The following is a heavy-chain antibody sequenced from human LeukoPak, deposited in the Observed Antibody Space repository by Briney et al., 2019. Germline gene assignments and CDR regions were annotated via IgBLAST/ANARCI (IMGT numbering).Heavy chain of an antibody. V-gene: IGHV4-59*01. CDR1: GGSISSYY. D-gene: IGHD3-10*01. J-gene: IGHJ3*02. CDR2: IYYSGST. CDR3: ARVRGFGSDAFDI. Sequence: PSETLSLTCTVSGGSISSYYWSWIRQPPGKGLEWIGYIYYSGSTNYNPSLKSRVTISVDTSKNQFSLKLSSVTAADTAVYYCARVRGFGSDAFDIWGQGTMVTVSS.